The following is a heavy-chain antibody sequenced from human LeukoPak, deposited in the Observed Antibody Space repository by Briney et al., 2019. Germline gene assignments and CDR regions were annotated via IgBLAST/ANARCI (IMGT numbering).Heavy chain of an antibody. CDR2: IYYSGST. CDR3: ARQGGSYYAWYFDL. D-gene: IGHD1-26*01. J-gene: IGHJ2*01. CDR1: GGSISSYY. V-gene: IGHV4-59*01. Sequence: MASETLSLTCTVSGGSISSYYWSWIRQPPGKGLEWIGYIYYSGSTNYNPSLKSRVTISVDTSKNQFSLKLSSVTAADTAVYYCARQGGSYYAWYFDLWGRGTLVTVSS.